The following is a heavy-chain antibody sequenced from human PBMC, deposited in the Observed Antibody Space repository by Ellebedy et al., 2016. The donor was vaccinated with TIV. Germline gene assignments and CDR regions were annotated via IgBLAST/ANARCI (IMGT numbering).Heavy chain of an antibody. V-gene: IGHV3-30*18. D-gene: IGHD5-24*01. CDR3: AKEEGRGPVDTHMAFFDY. CDR1: GFTFSSYG. J-gene: IGHJ4*02. CDR2: ISNDGSDK. Sequence: GESLKISCAASGFTFSSYGMHWVRQAPGKGLEWVADISNDGSDKYYADSLKGRFTISRDNSKNTVYLHMNSLRPEDTAVYYCAKEEGRGPVDTHMAFFDYWGQGTLVTVSS.